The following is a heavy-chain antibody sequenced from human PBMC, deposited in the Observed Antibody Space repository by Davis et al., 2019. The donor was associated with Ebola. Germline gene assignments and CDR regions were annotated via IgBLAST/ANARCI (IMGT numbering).Heavy chain of an antibody. CDR1: GFTFSSYA. CDR2: IPYDGSNK. Sequence: GESLKISCAASGFTFSSYAMHWVRQAPGKGLEWVAVIPYDGSNKYYADSVKGRFTISRDNSKNTLYLQMNSLRAEDTAVYYCARDRPLDFFFGDYYGMDVWGQGTTVTVSS. D-gene: IGHD3-16*01. V-gene: IGHV3-30*04. CDR3: ARDRPLDFFFGDYYGMDV. J-gene: IGHJ6*02.